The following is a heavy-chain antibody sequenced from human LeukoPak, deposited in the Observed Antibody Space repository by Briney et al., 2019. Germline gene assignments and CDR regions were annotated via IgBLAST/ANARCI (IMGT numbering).Heavy chain of an antibody. CDR1: GFTFSSYA. CDR2: ISGSGGST. Sequence: GASLRLSCAASGFTFSSYAVSWVRQAPGKGLEWVSAISGSGGSTYYADSVKGRFTISRDNSKNTLYLQMNSLRAEDTAVYYCAKVSGGNSDAFDIWGQGTMVTVSS. V-gene: IGHV3-23*01. D-gene: IGHD4-23*01. CDR3: AKVSGGNSDAFDI. J-gene: IGHJ3*02.